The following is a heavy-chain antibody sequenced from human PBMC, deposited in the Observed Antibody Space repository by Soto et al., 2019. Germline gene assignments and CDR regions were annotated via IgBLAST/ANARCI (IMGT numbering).Heavy chain of an antibody. CDR2: ISSSSSTI. CDR1: GFHFSSYS. CDR3: AKNIVARDDAFDI. D-gene: IGHD5-12*01. J-gene: IGHJ3*02. V-gene: IGHV3-48*01. Sequence: GGSLRLSCAASGFHFSSYSMNWVRQAPGKGLEWVSYISSSSSTIYYADSVKGRFTISRDNAKNSLYLQMNSLRAEDTAVYYCAKNIVARDDAFDIWGQGTMVTVSS.